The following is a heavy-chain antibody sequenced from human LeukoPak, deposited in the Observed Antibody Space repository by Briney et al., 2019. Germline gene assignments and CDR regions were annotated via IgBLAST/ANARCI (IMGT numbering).Heavy chain of an antibody. Sequence: SETLSLTCAVYGGSFSDYYWSWIRQPPGKGLEWIGEINHSGTTNYSPSLKSRVSISVDTSKNQFSLKLNSVTAADAAMYYCANHYSSGSYRYTGSFDSWGQGMLVNVSS. CDR2: INHSGTT. D-gene: IGHD3-16*02. J-gene: IGHJ4*02. CDR3: ANHYSSGSYRYTGSFDS. V-gene: IGHV4-34*01. CDR1: GGSFSDYY.